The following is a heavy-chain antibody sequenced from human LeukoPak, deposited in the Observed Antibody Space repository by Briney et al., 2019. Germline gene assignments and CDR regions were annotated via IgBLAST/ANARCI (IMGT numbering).Heavy chain of an antibody. CDR1: GDSVSSNSAA. Sequence: SHTLSLTCAISGDSVSSNSAAWNWIRQSPSRGLEWLGMTYYRCNRYNYYAVSVKSLIAINSDTSKTQFSLQLNAMSPEDTAVYFCARETSPGGHCYYWGQGTLVTVSS. J-gene: IGHJ4*02. CDR2: TYYRCNRYN. CDR3: ARETSPGGHCYY. D-gene: IGHD3-16*01. V-gene: IGHV6-1*01.